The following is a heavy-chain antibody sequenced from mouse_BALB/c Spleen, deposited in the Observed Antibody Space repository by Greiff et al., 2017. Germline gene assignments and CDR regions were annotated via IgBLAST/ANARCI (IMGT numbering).Heavy chain of an antibody. Sequence: QVQLQQSGAELMKPGASVKISCKATGYTFSSYWIEWVKQRPGHGLEWIGEILPGSGSTNYNEKFKGKATFTADTSSNTAYMQLSSLTSEDSAVYYCARGNYGNYGFAYWGQGTLVTVSA. V-gene: IGHV1-9*01. CDR3: ARGNYGNYGFAY. CDR2: ILPGSGST. J-gene: IGHJ3*01. CDR1: GYTFSSYW. D-gene: IGHD2-1*01.